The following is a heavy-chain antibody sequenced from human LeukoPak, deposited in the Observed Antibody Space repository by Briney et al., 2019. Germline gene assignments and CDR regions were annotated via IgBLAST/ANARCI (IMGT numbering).Heavy chain of an antibody. CDR1: GGSISAYY. V-gene: IGHV4-59*08. D-gene: IGHD6-19*01. Sequence: KPSATLSLTCTVSGGSISAYYWYWIRQPPGKGLEWIGYIYYSGSTKYNPSLKSRVTISVDTSKTQFSLRLSSVTAADTAVYYCARCVAVAAWFDPWGQGTLVTVSS. CDR3: ARCVAVAAWFDP. J-gene: IGHJ5*02. CDR2: IYYSGST.